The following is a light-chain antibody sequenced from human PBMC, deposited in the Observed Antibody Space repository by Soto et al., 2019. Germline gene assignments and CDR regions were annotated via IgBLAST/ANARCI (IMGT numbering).Light chain of an antibody. J-gene: IGKJ1*01. CDR3: QQYKSYWT. CDR2: DVS. Sequence: DIQMSQSPSTLSASVGDRVTITCRASQSISTWLAWYQQKPGKASKALIYDVSSLESGVPSRFSGSGSGTEFTLTISSLQPDDFATYYFQQYKSYWTFGQGTKVDIK. CDR1: QSISTW. V-gene: IGKV1-5*01.